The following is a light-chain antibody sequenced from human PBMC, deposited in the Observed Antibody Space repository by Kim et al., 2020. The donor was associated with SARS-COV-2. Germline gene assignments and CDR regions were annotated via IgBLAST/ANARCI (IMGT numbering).Light chain of an antibody. CDR2: QDT. Sequence: SYELTQPPSVSVSPGQTVSITCSGDKLGDKYVCWYQQKPGQSPVLVIYQDTKRPLGIPERFSGSNSGNTATLTISGTQAMDEADYFCQAWDSTTANVFGT. CDR3: QAWDSTTANV. V-gene: IGLV3-1*01. J-gene: IGLJ1*01. CDR1: KLGDKY.